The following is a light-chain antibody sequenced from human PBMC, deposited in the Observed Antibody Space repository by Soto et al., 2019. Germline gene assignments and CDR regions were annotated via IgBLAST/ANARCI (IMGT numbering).Light chain of an antibody. V-gene: IGKV3-11*01. CDR1: QSVSSY. Sequence: PGERATLSCRASQSVSSYLAWYQQKPGQAPRLLIYDASNRATGIPARFSGSGSGTDFTLTISSLEPEDFAVYYCQQRSNWPSFGQGTKLEIK. J-gene: IGKJ2*01. CDR2: DAS. CDR3: QQRSNWPS.